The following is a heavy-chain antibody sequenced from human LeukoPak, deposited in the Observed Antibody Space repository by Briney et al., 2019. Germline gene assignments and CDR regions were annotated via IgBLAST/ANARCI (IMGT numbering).Heavy chain of an antibody. Sequence: GGSLRLSCAASGFSFSSYAMSWLRQAPGKGLDWVSAISGSGGSTHYVDSVKGRFTISRDNSKLTLYLQLNSLRAADTAVYYFGRRPVNGVTAYWYFDLWGRGTLVTVSS. CDR3: GRRPVNGVTAYWYFDL. J-gene: IGHJ2*01. V-gene: IGHV3-23*01. CDR1: GFSFSSYA. D-gene: IGHD2-21*02. CDR2: ISGSGGST.